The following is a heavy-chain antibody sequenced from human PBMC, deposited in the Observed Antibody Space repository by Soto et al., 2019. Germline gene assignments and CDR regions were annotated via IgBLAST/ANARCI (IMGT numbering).Heavy chain of an antibody. CDR3: ARDPGYSYGHRVRWFDP. V-gene: IGHV1-2*04. CDR2: INPNSGGT. D-gene: IGHD5-18*01. CDR1: GYSLTGYY. J-gene: IGHJ5*02. Sequence: VASVKVSCKASGYSLTGYYMHWVRQAPGQGLEWMGSINPNSGGTNYAQKFQGWVTMTRDTSISTAYMELSRLRSDDTAVYYCARDPGYSYGHRVRWFDPWGQGTLVTVSS.